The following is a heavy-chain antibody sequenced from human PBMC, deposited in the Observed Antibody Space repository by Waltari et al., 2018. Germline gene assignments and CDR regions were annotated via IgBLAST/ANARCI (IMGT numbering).Heavy chain of an antibody. CDR3: ARGLYYYDSSGYYPSDY. J-gene: IGHJ4*02. D-gene: IGHD3-22*01. V-gene: IGHV1-8*01. CDR2: MNPNRGNT. Sequence: QVQLVQSGAEVKKPGASVKVSCKASGYTFTSYDINWVRQATGQGLEWMGWMNPNRGNTGYAQKFQGRVTMTRNTSISTAYMELSSLRSEDTAVYYCARGLYYYDSSGYYPSDYWGQGTLVTVSS. CDR1: GYTFTSYD.